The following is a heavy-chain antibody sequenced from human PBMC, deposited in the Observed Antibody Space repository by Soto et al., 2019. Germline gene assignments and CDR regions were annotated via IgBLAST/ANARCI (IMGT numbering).Heavy chain of an antibody. Sequence: SETLSLTCTVSGGSISSYYWSWIRQPPGKGLEWIGYIYYSGSTNYNPSLKSRVTISVDTSKNQFSLKLSSVTAADTAVYYCARSGLRGNFDYWGQGTLVTVSS. CDR2: IYYSGST. CDR1: GGSISSYY. J-gene: IGHJ4*02. CDR3: ARSGLRGNFDY. D-gene: IGHD5-12*01. V-gene: IGHV4-59*08.